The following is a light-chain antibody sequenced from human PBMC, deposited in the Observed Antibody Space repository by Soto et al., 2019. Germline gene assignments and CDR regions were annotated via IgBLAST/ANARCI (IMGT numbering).Light chain of an antibody. CDR2: DAS. V-gene: IGKV1-5*01. CDR3: QQYNSYPIT. J-gene: IGKJ5*01. CDR1: QSISSW. Sequence: DIQMTQPPSTLSASVGDSVTITCRASQSISSWLAWYQQKPGKAPKLLIYDASNLESGVPSRFSGSGSGTEFTLTISSLQPDDFATYYCQQYNSYPITFGQGTRLEIK.